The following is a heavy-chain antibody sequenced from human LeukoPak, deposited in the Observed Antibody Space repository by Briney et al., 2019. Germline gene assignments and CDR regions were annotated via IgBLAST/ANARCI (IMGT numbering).Heavy chain of an antibody. Sequence: ASVKVSCKASGYTFTSYGISWVRQAPGQGLEWMGWISAYNGNTNYAQKLQGRVTMTTDTSTSTAYMELRSLRSDDTAVYYCARVRPGSWYGGIGWSDYYYYGMDVWGQGTTVTVSS. V-gene: IGHV1-18*01. CDR3: ARVRPGSWYGGIGWSDYYYYGMDV. CDR1: GYTFTSYG. CDR2: ISAYNGNT. D-gene: IGHD6-13*01. J-gene: IGHJ6*02.